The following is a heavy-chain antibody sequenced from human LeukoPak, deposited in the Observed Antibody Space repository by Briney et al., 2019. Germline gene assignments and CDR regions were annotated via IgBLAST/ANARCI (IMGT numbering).Heavy chain of an antibody. CDR3: AREAGGGPYFDY. Sequence: PSQTLSLTCTVSGGSIGSGSYYWSWIRQPAGKGLEWIGRIYTSGSTNYNPSLKSRVTISVDTSKNQFSLRLSSVTAADTAVYYCAREAGGGPYFDYWGQGTLVTVSS. J-gene: IGHJ4*02. CDR2: IYTSGST. CDR1: GGSIGSGSYY. D-gene: IGHD3-10*01. V-gene: IGHV4-61*02.